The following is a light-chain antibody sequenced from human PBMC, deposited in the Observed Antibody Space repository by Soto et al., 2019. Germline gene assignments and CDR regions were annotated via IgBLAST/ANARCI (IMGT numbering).Light chain of an antibody. CDR2: GND. CDR1: SSNIGAGYD. CDR3: QSYDSSLSRFV. Sequence: QAVVTQSPSVSGAPGQRVTISCTGNSSNIGAGYDVHWYKQLPGTAPKVLIYGNDNRPLGVPDRFSGSKSGTSGSLFFSGLQAEDEADYYCQSYDSSLSRFVFGSGTKLTGL. V-gene: IGLV1-40*01. J-gene: IGLJ1*01.